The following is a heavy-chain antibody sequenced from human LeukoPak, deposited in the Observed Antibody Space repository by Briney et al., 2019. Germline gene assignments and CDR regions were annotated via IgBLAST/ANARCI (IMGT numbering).Heavy chain of an antibody. Sequence: KASETLSLTCAVYGGSFSGYYWSWIRQPPGKGLEWIGYIYYSGSTNYNPSLKSRVTISVDTSKNQFSLKLSSVTAADTAVYYCARDQPSSSWYVGWFDPWGQGTLVTVSS. CDR3: ARDQPSSSWYVGWFDP. V-gene: IGHV4-59*01. CDR2: IYYSGST. D-gene: IGHD6-13*01. CDR1: GGSFSGYY. J-gene: IGHJ5*02.